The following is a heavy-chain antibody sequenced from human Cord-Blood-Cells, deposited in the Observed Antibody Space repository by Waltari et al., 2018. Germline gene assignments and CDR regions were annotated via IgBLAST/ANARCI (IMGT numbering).Heavy chain of an antibody. Sequence: EVQLVESGGGLVQPGGSLRLSCAASGFTFSSYWMSWVREAPGKGLEWVAKIKQDGSEKYYVDSVKGRFTISRDNAKNSLYLQMNSLRAEDTAVYYCARSKRRGDAFDIWGQGTMVTVSS. V-gene: IGHV3-7*01. D-gene: IGHD3-16*01. CDR1: GFTFSSYW. CDR2: IKQDGSEK. J-gene: IGHJ3*02. CDR3: ARSKRRGDAFDI.